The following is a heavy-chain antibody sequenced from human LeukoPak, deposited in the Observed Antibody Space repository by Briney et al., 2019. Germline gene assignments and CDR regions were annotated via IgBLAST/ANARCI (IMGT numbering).Heavy chain of an antibody. D-gene: IGHD6-6*01. CDR1: GFTFSISW. CDR2: IKEDGSEK. J-gene: IGHJ4*02. Sequence: GSLRLSCAASGFTFSISWMTWVRQAPGKGLEWVANIKEDGSEKYYVDSVKGRFTISRDNTKESLYLQMNSLRAEDTAVYYCARVAEYSSSSNPFDYWGQGTLVTVSS. V-gene: IGHV3-7*01. CDR3: ARVAEYSSSSNPFDY.